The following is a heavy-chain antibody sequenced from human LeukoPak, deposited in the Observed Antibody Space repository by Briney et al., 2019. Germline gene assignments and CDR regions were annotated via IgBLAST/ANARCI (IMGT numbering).Heavy chain of an antibody. Sequence: GESLKISCKGSGYSFSNYWIGWVRQMPGKGLEWMGIIYPGDSDTRYSPSFDGQVTVSADKSISTAYLQWSSLKASDTAMYYCARHSSTEGFQHWGQGTLVTVSS. CDR1: GYSFSNYW. CDR2: IYPGDSDT. V-gene: IGHV5-51*01. D-gene: IGHD6-13*01. CDR3: ARHSSTEGFQH. J-gene: IGHJ1*01.